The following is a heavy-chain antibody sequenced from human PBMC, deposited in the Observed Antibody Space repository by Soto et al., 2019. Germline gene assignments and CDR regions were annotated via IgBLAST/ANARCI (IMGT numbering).Heavy chain of an antibody. D-gene: IGHD6-19*01. CDR1: GGTFSSYA. CDR3: ARVSGIAVAGMDGMDV. V-gene: IGHV1-69*01. Sequence: QVQLVQSGAEVKKPGSSVKVSCKASGGTFSSYAISWVRQAPGQGLEWMGGIIPIFGTAHYAQKFQGRVTITADESTSTAYMELSSLRSEDTAVYYCARVSGIAVAGMDGMDVWGQGTTVTVSS. CDR2: IIPIFGTA. J-gene: IGHJ6*02.